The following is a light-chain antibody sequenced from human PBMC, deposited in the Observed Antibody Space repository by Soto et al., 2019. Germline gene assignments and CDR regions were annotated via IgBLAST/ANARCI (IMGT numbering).Light chain of an antibody. V-gene: IGKV1-39*01. CDR3: QLGHIRLT. CDR1: QNIRNY. J-gene: IGKJ4*01. CDR2: GAS. Sequence: DIQMTQSPSSLSASIGDRVTITCRASQNIRNYLNWYQQKPGKAPKLLIYGASTLQSGVPSRFSGSGSGTFFTLTISSQESDVLASYCYQLGHIRLTFGGGTKV.